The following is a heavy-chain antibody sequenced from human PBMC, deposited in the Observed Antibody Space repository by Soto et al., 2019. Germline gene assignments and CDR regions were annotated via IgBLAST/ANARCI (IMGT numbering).Heavy chain of an antibody. J-gene: IGHJ5*02. CDR1: GGSISSGGYY. D-gene: IGHD3-3*01. CDR2: IYYSGST. V-gene: IGHV4-31*03. Sequence: TSETLSLTCTVSGGSISSGGYYWSWIRQHPGKGLEWIGYIYYSGSTYYNPSLKSRVTISVDTSKNQFSLKLSSVTAADTAVYYCARKPRGVAKTKNWFDPWGQGTLVTVSS. CDR3: ARKPRGVAKTKNWFDP.